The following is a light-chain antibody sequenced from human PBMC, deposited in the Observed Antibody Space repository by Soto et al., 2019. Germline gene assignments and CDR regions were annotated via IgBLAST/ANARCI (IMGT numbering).Light chain of an antibody. CDR2: DNN. V-gene: IGLV1-51*01. CDR1: SSNIVRNY. CDR3: GTWDDSLSAGV. Sequence: QSVLTQPPSVSAAPGQRVTISCSGSSSNIVRNYVSWYQQLPGTAPKLLIYDNNKRPSGIPDRFSGSKSGTSATLGITGLQTGDEADYYCGTWDDSLSAGVFGGGTQLTVL. J-gene: IGLJ2*01.